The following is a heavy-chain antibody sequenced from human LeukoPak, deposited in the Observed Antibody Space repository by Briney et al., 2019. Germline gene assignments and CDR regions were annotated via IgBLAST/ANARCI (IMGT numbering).Heavy chain of an antibody. CDR3: AKGGGGNSYYYYYMDV. CDR2: NSWDGGST. Sequence: GGSLSLSCAFSGFTFEDYAMHGVRRAPAKGRVWVCLNSWDGGSTYYADYVKGRFTISRDNNKISLYLQMNSLRAEDTALYYCAKGGGGNSYYYYYMDVWGKGTTVTVSS. CDR1: GFTFEDYA. J-gene: IGHJ6*03. V-gene: IGHV3-43D*04. D-gene: IGHD4-23*01.